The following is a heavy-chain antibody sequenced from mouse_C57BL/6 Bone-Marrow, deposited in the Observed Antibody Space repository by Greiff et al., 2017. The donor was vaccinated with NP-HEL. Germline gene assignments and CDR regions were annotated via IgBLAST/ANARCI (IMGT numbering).Heavy chain of an antibody. V-gene: IGHV1-72*01. CDR1: GYTFTSYW. CDR2: IDPNSGGT. J-gene: IGHJ3*01. CDR3: ARGGDYDYDVAWFAY. Sequence: QVQLQQPGAELVKPGASVKLSCKASGYTFTSYWMHWVKQRPGRGLEWIGRIDPNSGGTKYNEKFKSKATLTVDTSSSTAYMQLSSLTSEDSAVYYCARGGDYDYDVAWFAYWGQGTLVTVSA. D-gene: IGHD2-4*01.